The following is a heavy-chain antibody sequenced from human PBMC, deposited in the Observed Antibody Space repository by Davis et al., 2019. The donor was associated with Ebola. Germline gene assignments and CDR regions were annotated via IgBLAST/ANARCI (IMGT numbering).Heavy chain of an antibody. D-gene: IGHD2-15*01. CDR3: AIPDCSGANCYSVYIKN. CDR1: GFNFRSYG. Sequence: PGGSLRLSCAASGFNFRSYGMHWVRQAPDKGLEWVAVIWYDGSRKYYGDSVKGRFTISRDNSNNLLYLQMNSLGAEDTAVYYCAIPDCSGANCYSVYIKNWGQGTLVTVSS. CDR2: IWYDGSRK. J-gene: IGHJ4*02. V-gene: IGHV3-33*01.